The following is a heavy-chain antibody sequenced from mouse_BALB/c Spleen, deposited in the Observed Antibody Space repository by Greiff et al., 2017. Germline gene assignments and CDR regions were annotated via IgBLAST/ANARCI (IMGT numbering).Heavy chain of an antibody. J-gene: IGHJ3*01. CDR2: IRNKANGYTT. CDR1: GFTFTDYY. D-gene: IGHD2-4*01. CDR3: ARVHYDYDEGFAY. Sequence: EVKLQESGGGLVQPGGSLRLSCATSGFTFTDYYMSWVRQPPGKALEWLGFIRNKANGYTTEYSASVKGRFTISRDNSQSILYLQMNTLRAEDSATYYCARVHYDYDEGFAYWGQGTLVTVSA. V-gene: IGHV7-3*02.